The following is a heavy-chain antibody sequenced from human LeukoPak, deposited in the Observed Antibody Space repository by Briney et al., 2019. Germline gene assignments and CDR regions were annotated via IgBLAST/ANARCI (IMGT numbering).Heavy chain of an antibody. CDR2: ISGSGGST. J-gene: IGHJ4*02. CDR3: AKRAGSSGYYYVEY. Sequence: GGSLGLSCAASGFTFSSYAMSWVRQAPGKGLEWVSAISGSGGSTYYADSVKGRFTISRDNSKNTLYLQMNSLRAEDTAVYYCAKRAGSSGYYYVEYWGQGTLVTVSS. V-gene: IGHV3-23*01. D-gene: IGHD3-22*01. CDR1: GFTFSSYA.